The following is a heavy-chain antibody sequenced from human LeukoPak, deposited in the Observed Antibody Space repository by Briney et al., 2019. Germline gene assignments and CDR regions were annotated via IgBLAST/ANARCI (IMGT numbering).Heavy chain of an antibody. CDR1: GFTFDDYA. J-gene: IGHJ4*02. Sequence: PGGSLRLSCAASGFTFDDYAMHWVRQAPGKGLVWVSRLDTDGSDTSYADSVKGRFTISRDNAKNTLYLQMNSLRAEDTAVYYCAREYNYGLDYWGQGTLVTVSS. CDR3: AREYNYGLDY. D-gene: IGHD1-1*01. V-gene: IGHV3-74*01. CDR2: LDTDGSDT.